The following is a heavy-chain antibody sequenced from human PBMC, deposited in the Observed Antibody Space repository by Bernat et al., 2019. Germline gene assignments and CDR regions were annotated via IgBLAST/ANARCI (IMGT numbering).Heavy chain of an antibody. CDR1: GGSISSSSYY. D-gene: IGHD3-10*01. CDR3: ARHPITMVRGVLLPYGMDV. CDR2: IYYSGST. V-gene: IGHV4-39*01. J-gene: IGHJ6*02. Sequence: QLQLQESGPGLVKPSETLSLTCTVSGGSISSSSYYWGWIRQPPGKGLEWIGTIYYSGSTYYNPSLKSRVTISVDTSKNQFSLKLRSVTAADTAVYYCARHPITMVRGVLLPYGMDVWGQGTTVTVSS.